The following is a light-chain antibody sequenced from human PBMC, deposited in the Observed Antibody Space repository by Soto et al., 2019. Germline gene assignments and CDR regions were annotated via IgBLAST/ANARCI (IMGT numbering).Light chain of an antibody. CDR2: GAS. Sequence: EIVLTQSPGTLSLSPGERASLSCRASQSVRSSSLAWYQQKPGQPPRLLIYGASSRATGIPDRFSGSGSGTDFTPPISRLEPEFFAVYFGKQYGDSLDTDRWTFAPGPRVDIK. CDR3: KQYGDSLDTDRWT. CDR1: QSVRSSS. J-gene: IGKJ3*01. V-gene: IGKV3-20*01.